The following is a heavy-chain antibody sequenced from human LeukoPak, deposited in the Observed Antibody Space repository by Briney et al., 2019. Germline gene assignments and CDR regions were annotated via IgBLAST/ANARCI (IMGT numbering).Heavy chain of an antibody. D-gene: IGHD2-2*01. Sequence: PSETLSLTCAVYGGSFSGYYWSWIRQPPGKGLEWIGEINHSGSTNYNPSLKSRVTISVDTSKNQFSLKLSSVTAADTAVYYCASQNCSSTSCYPQNWFGRWGQGTLVTVSS. CDR2: INHSGST. CDR1: GGSFSGYY. V-gene: IGHV4-34*01. J-gene: IGHJ5*02. CDR3: ASQNCSSTSCYPQNWFGR.